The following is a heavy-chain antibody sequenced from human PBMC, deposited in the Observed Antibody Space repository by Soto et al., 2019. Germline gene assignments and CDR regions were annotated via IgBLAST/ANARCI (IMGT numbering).Heavy chain of an antibody. D-gene: IGHD3-16*01. CDR2: TSYDGNNK. CDR3: ARWGTTGGFDL. Sequence: QLQLVESGGGVVQPGTSLRLSCTASGFMFKSYVMHWVRQAPGKGLEWVALTSYDGNNKYYGDSVNGRFAVSRDNSTNPLHLQMDSLRPEDAALYYCARWGTTGGFDLWGQGTLVSVSS. CDR1: GFMFKSYV. V-gene: IGHV3-30*09. J-gene: IGHJ4*02.